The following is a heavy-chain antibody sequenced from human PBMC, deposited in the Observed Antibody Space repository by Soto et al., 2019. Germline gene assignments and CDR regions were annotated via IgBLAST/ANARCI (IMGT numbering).Heavy chain of an antibody. CDR1: GFTFSSYA. Sequence: QVLLVESGGGVVQPGRSLRLSCAASGFTFSSYAMHCVRQAPGKGLEWVAVISYDGSNKYYADSVKGRVTISRDNSKNTLYLQMNSLRAEDTAVYYCVTPHYYGDYPFDYWGQGTLVTGSS. CDR2: ISYDGSNK. D-gene: IGHD4-17*01. J-gene: IGHJ4*02. CDR3: VTPHYYGDYPFDY. V-gene: IGHV3-30-3*01.